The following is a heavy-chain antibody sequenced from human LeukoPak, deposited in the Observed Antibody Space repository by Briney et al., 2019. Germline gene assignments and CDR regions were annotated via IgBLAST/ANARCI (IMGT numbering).Heavy chain of an antibody. Sequence: SLRLSRTSSGFTHREFVVRWLRPAPGKGLAWMGFIRSSFDGGTQKAAESVKGRFIFSRDDSKSVAYLQMNSLKAEDTAVYYCSRGWGRGNDRRPDSWGQGTLVTVSS. CDR1: GFTHREFV. CDR2: IRSSFDGGTQ. J-gene: IGHJ4*02. V-gene: IGHV3-49*03. CDR3: SRGWGRGNDRRPDS. D-gene: IGHD1-1*01.